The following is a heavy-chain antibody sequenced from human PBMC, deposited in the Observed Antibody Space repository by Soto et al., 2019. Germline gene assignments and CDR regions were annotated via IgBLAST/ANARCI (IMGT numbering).Heavy chain of an antibody. CDR1: GYSFANFW. J-gene: IGHJ4*02. Sequence: GAALKISCQASGYSFANFWIAWVRQMAGKGLEWLGIIYPDDSDTRYSPSFLGQVTISADESIKTTYLQWSSLKASDTAIYFCAISVLVTSPMNHFDLWGQGTLVPVSS. D-gene: IGHD2-8*01. CDR2: IYPDDSDT. CDR3: AISVLVTSPMNHFDL. V-gene: IGHV5-51*01.